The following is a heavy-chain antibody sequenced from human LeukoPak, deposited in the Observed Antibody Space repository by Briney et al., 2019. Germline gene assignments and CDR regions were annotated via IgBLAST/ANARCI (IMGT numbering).Heavy chain of an antibody. D-gene: IGHD2-21*02. Sequence: PGRSLRLSCAASGFTFNSYAMHWVRQAPGKGLEWVAVISYDGSNKYYADSVKGRFTISRDNSKNTLYLQMNSLRAEDTAVYYCAREARAYCGGDCYSFAYWGQGTLVTVSS. CDR3: AREARAYCGGDCYSFAY. CDR2: ISYDGSNK. V-gene: IGHV3-30*04. J-gene: IGHJ4*02. CDR1: GFTFNSYA.